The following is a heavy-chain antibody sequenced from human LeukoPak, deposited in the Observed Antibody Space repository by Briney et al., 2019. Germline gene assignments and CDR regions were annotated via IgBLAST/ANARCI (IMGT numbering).Heavy chain of an antibody. J-gene: IGHJ6*03. Sequence: SGESLKISCKGSGYSLTSYWIGWVRQMPGKGLEWMGIIYPGDSDTRYSPSFQGQATISADKSISTAYLQWSSLKASDTAMYYCARVGLYCSSTSCRPAYYYMDVWGKGTTVTVSS. CDR3: ARVGLYCSSTSCRPAYYYMDV. CDR2: IYPGDSDT. D-gene: IGHD2-2*01. CDR1: GYSLTSYW. V-gene: IGHV5-51*01.